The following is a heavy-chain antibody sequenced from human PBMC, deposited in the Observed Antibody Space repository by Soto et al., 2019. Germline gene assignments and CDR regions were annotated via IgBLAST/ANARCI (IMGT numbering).Heavy chain of an antibody. CDR2: IGDSYR. CDR1: GIRLSESY. V-gene: IGHV3-11*05. D-gene: IGHD3-16*01. J-gene: IGHJ3*01. Sequence: QVQLVESGGGLVKPGGTLRLSCAGSGIRLSESYINWIRLTPEKGLAWISYIGDSYRHYAASVRGRFTISRDNVQNSVSLEMTNLSVDDTAIYCCARRRAFGEVESFDDWGPGTLVTVSS. CDR3: ARRRAFGEVESFDD.